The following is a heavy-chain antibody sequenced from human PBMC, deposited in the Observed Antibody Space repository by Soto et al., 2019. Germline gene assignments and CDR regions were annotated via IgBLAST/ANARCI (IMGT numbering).Heavy chain of an antibody. CDR3: ARIGGYHGPLDY. D-gene: IGHD3-16*02. CDR1: GGSISSGGYY. V-gene: IGHV4-61*08. CDR2: IYYSGST. Sequence: SETLSLTCTVSGGSISSGGYYWSWIRQHPGKGLEWIGYIYYSGSTNYSPSLKSRVAISLDTSENQFSLKVNSVTAADTAVYYCARIGGYHGPLDYWGQGTPVTVSS. J-gene: IGHJ4*02.